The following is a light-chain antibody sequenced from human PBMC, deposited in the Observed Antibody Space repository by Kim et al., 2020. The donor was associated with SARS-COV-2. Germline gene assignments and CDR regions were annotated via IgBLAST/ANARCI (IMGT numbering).Light chain of an antibody. J-gene: IGKJ1*01. CDR1: QSLRSTY. V-gene: IGKV3-20*01. CDR3: QQYGSAPQT. CDR2: GAS. Sequence: SPGERATLSCRANQSLRSTYLAWYQQKPGQAPRLLIYGASSRATGIPDRFSGGGSGTDFTLTISRLEPEDFAVYYCQQYGSAPQTFGQGTKVDIK.